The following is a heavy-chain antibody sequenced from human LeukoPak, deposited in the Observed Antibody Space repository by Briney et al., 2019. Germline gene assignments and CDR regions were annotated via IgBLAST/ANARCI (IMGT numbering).Heavy chain of an antibody. CDR1: GXIFSNAW. CDR2: IKSKTDGGTI. V-gene: IGHV3-15*01. CDR3: ATNYYPVRN. J-gene: IGHJ4*02. Sequence: GGSLRLSCAVSGXIFSNAWMSWVRQAPGKGLEWVGRIKSKTDGGTIDYAAPVKGRFTISRDASKNTLYLQLNSLKTEDTAMYYCATNYYPVRNWGQGTLVTVSS. D-gene: IGHD3-10*01.